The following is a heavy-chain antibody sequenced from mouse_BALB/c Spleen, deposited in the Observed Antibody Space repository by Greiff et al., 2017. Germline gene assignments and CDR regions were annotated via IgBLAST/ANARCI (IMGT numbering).Heavy chain of an antibody. CDR1: GFSLTSYG. V-gene: IGHV2-5-1*01. J-gene: IGHJ4*01. CDR3: AKKRGYGNPYAMDY. D-gene: IGHD2-10*02. CDR2: IWRGGST. Sequence: VQLVESGPSLVQPSQSLSITCTVSGFSLTSYGVHWVRQSPGKGLEWLGVIWRGGSTDYNAAFMSRLSITKDNSKSQVFFKMNSLQADDTAIYYCAKKRGYGNPYAMDYWGQGTSVTVSS.